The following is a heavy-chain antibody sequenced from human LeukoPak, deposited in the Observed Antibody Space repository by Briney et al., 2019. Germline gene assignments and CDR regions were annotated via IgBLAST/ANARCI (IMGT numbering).Heavy chain of an antibody. Sequence: PSETLSLTCTVSVGSISSYYWNWIRQPPGKGLEWIGYIYYSGSTNYNPPLQSRVTIPVDTSKNQFSPKLSSVTAADTAAYYCVRGLSPGSTFDIWGQGTMVTVSS. CDR1: VGSISSYY. J-gene: IGHJ3*02. CDR3: VRGLSPGSTFDI. CDR2: IYYSGST. D-gene: IGHD2-2*01. V-gene: IGHV4-59*01.